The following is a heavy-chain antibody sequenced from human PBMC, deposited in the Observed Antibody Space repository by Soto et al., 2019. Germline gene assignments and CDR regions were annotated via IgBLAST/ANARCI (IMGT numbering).Heavy chain of an antibody. Sequence: PSETLSLTCTVSGGSISSYYWSWIRQPPGKGLEWIGYIYYSGSTNYNPSLKSRVTISVDTSKNQFSLKLSSVTAADTAVYYCARDLYYGSGSYSFYYYYGMDVWGQGTTVTVSS. V-gene: IGHV4-59*01. D-gene: IGHD3-10*01. CDR1: GGSISSYY. CDR2: IYYSGST. CDR3: ARDLYYGSGSYSFYYYYGMDV. J-gene: IGHJ6*02.